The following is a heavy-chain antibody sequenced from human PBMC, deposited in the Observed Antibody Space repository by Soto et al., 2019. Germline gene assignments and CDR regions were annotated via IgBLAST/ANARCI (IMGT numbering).Heavy chain of an antibody. Sequence: EVQLVESGGGLVKPGGSLRLSCAASGFPFSSYSMNWVRQAPGKGLEWVSSIHTSSDYVYYADSVKGRFTISRDNAKNSLHLQMNSLRAEDTAVYYCVRDNSGRLLYYGMDVWGQGATVTVSS. CDR1: GFPFSSYS. D-gene: IGHD2-15*01. CDR2: IHTSSDYV. V-gene: IGHV3-21*02. J-gene: IGHJ6*02. CDR3: VRDNSGRLLYYGMDV.